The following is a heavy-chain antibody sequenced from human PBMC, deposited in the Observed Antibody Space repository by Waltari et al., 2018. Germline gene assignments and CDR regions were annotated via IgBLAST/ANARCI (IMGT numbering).Heavy chain of an antibody. CDR2: MNPNRGNT. D-gene: IGHD1-26*01. CDR3: ARVSRVGATLTRDY. Sequence: QVQLVQSGAEVKKPGASVKVSCKASGYTFTSYDINWVRQATGQGLEWMGWMNPNRGNTGYAQKFQGRVTMTRNTSISTAYMELSSLRSEDTAVYYCARVSRVGATLTRDYWGQGTLVTVSS. V-gene: IGHV1-8*01. CDR1: GYTFTSYD. J-gene: IGHJ4*02.